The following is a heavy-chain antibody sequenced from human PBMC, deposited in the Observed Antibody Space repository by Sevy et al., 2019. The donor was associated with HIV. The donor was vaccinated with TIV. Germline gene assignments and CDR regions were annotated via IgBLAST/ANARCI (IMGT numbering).Heavy chain of an antibody. Sequence: ASVKVSCKVSGYTLTEFSMHWVRQAPGKGLEWMGTFDPEDGETIYAQKFQGRVTMTEDTSKDTAYMELSSLGSEETAVYYCATTKDYYDSSGYPFDYWGQGTLVTVSS. D-gene: IGHD3-22*01. CDR1: GYTLTEFS. J-gene: IGHJ4*02. CDR3: ATTKDYYDSSGYPFDY. V-gene: IGHV1-24*01. CDR2: FDPEDGET.